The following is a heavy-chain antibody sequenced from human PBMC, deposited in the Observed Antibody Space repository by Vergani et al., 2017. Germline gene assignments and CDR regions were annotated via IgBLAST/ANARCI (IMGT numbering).Heavy chain of an antibody. CDR3: ATPGSSRTDYYGSSGEPLHDAFDI. CDR1: GYTFTSYY. D-gene: IGHD3-22*01. J-gene: IGHJ3*02. CDR2: LNPSGGST. Sequence: QVQLVQSGAEVKKPGASVKVSCKASGYTFTSYYMHWVRQAPGQGLEWMGILNPSGGSTSYAQKFQGRVTMTRDTSTSTVYMELSSLRSEDAAVYYCATPGSSRTDYYGSSGEPLHDAFDIWGQGTMVTVSS. V-gene: IGHV1-46*03.